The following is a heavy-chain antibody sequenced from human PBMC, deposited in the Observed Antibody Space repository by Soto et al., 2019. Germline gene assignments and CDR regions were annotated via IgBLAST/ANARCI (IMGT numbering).Heavy chain of an antibody. CDR2: IRSKDFSHAT. D-gene: IGHD1-1*01. CDR3: ATRQPTPGTPYFFDF. V-gene: IGHV3-73*01. Sequence: EVQLVESGGGLVQPGGSLKLSCAASGFTFRDSAIHWVRQASGKGLEWVGRIRSKDFSHATAYAASVEGRFTISRDDSKNTAYLQMDSLRTEDTAVYHCATRQPTPGTPYFFDFWGQGTLVTVSS. CDR1: GFTFRDSA. J-gene: IGHJ4*02.